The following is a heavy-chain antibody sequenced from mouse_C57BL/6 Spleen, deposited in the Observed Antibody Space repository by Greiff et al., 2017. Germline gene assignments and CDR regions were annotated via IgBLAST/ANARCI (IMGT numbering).Heavy chain of an antibody. CDR3: ARDGSDAMDY. CDR1: GFNIKDYY. D-gene: IGHD1-1*01. CDR2: IDPEDGET. V-gene: IGHV14-2*01. Sequence: EVQLQQSGAELVKPGASVKLSCTASGFNIKDYYMHWVKQRTEQGLEWIGRIDPEDGETKSAPKFQGKATITADTSSNTAYLQLSSLTSEDTAVYYWARDGSDAMDYWGQGTSVTVSS. J-gene: IGHJ4*01.